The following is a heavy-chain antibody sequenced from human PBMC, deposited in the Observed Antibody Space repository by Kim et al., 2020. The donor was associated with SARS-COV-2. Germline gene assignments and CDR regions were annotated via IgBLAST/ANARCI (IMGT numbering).Heavy chain of an antibody. Sequence: GGSLRLSCAASGFTFDGYAMHWARQVPGKGLEWVSLISGGGDNIYYADSVKGRFTISRDNSKDSLHLQMNSLRPEDSGFYYCAKDSVRSGWYYFDSWGQG. CDR1: GFTFDGYA. D-gene: IGHD6-19*01. CDR3: AKDSVRSGWYYFDS. J-gene: IGHJ4*02. CDR2: ISGGGDNI. V-gene: IGHV3-43*02.